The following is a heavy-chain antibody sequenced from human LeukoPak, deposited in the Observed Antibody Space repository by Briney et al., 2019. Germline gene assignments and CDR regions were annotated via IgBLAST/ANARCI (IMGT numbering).Heavy chain of an antibody. CDR3: ARATQYQLINWFDP. D-gene: IGHD2-2*01. J-gene: IGHJ5*02. CDR1: GGSISSYY. V-gene: IGHV4-59*01. Sequence: PSETLSLTCTVSGGSISSYYWSWIRQPPGKGLEWIGYIYYSGSTNYNPSLKSLVTISVDTSKNQFSLKLSSVTAADTAVYYCARATQYQLINWFDPWGQGTLVTVSS. CDR2: IYYSGST.